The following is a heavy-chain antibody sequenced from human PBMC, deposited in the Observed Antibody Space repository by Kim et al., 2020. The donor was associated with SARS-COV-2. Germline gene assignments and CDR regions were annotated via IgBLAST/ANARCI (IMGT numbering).Heavy chain of an antibody. V-gene: IGHV5-10-1*01. J-gene: IGHJ4*02. D-gene: IGHD3-9*01. Sequence: GESLKISCKGSGYSFTSYWITWVRQMPGGGLEWMGRIDPSDSNTNYSPSFQGHVTISVDKSISTAYVQWSSLKASDTAMYYCARQTSGVLTGYLHWGQGTLVTVSS. CDR3: ARQTSGVLTGYLH. CDR1: GYSFTSYW. CDR2: IDPSDSNT.